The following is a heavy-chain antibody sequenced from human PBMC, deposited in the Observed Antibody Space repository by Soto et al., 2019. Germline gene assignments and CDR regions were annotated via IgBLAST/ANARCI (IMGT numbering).Heavy chain of an antibody. D-gene: IGHD5-12*01. CDR1: GGTFSSYT. V-gene: IGHV1-69*12. CDR3: ARGNHRWLQLWYFDV. J-gene: IGHJ2*01. Sequence: QVQLVQSGAEVKKPGSSVTVSCTASGGTFSSYTICWVRQAPGQGLEWMGGIIPIFGTANYAQKFQGRVTITADESTSTAYMELSSLRSQDTAVYYCARGNHRWLQLWYFDVWGRGTLVTVSS. CDR2: IIPIFGTA.